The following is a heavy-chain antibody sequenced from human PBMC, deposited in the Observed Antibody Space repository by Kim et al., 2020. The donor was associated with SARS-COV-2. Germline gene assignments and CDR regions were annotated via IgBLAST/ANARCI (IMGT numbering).Heavy chain of an antibody. CDR1: GFTFSSYS. V-gene: IGHV3-21*01. D-gene: IGHD3-10*01. Sequence: GGSLRLSCAASGFTFSSYSMNWVRQAPGKGLEWVSSISSSSSYIYYADSVKGRFTISRDNAKNSLYLQMNSLRAEDTAVYYCARLADYYGSGSYRWYFDYWGQGTLVTVSS. CDR2: ISSSSSYI. CDR3: ARLADYYGSGSYRWYFDY. J-gene: IGHJ4*02.